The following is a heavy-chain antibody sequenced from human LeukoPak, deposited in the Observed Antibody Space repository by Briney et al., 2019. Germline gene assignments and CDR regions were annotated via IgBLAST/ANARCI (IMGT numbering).Heavy chain of an antibody. CDR3: ASRRDGYNHGAFDI. D-gene: IGHD5-24*01. CDR2: ISSSSSYI. J-gene: IGHJ3*02. Sequence: GGSLRLSCAASGFTFSSYSMNWVRQAPGEGLEWVSSISSSSSYIYYADSVKGRFTISRDNAKNSLYLQMNSLRAEDTAVYYCASRRDGYNHGAFDIWGQGTMVTVSS. V-gene: IGHV3-21*01. CDR1: GFTFSSYS.